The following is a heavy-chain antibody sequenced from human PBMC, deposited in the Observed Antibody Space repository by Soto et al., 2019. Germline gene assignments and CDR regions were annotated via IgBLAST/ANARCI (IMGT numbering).Heavy chain of an antibody. D-gene: IGHD3-10*01. CDR2: IYFIGNT. V-gene: IGHV4-59*01. CDR3: ARAGVRGWGEDSFDI. Sequence: QVQLQESGPRLVKPSETLSLTCTVSGGSIINYYWGWIRQTPGKGLEWIGYIYFIGNTNYNPSLKSRLTMTVDTSKNQFSLRLVSLTAADTAVYYCARAGVRGWGEDSFDIWGQGTVVTVSS. J-gene: IGHJ3*02. CDR1: GGSIINYY.